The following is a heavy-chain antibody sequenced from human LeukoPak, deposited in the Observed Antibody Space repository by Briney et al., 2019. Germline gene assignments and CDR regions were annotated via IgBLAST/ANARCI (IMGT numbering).Heavy chain of an antibody. V-gene: IGHV4-30-2*01. Sequence: SETLSLTCAVSGGSISSGGYSWSWIRQPPGKGLEWIGYIYHSGSTYYNPSLKSRVTISVDRSKNQFSLKLSSVTAADTAVYYCAGAKVLRYFDWGQGTLVTVSS. D-gene: IGHD3-9*01. J-gene: IGHJ4*02. CDR2: IYHSGST. CDR3: AGAKVLRYFD. CDR1: GGSISSGGYS.